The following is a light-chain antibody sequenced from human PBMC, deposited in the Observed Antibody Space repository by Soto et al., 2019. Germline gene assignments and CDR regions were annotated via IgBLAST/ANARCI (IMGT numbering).Light chain of an antibody. J-gene: IGKJ2*01. CDR2: GAS. Sequence: EIVLTQSPGTLSLSPGERATLSCRASQSVSSSYLAWYQQKPGQALRLLIYGASSRATGIPDRFSGSGSGTDFTLTISRLEPEDFAVYYCQLYGSSPMYTFGQGTKLEIK. V-gene: IGKV3-20*01. CDR3: QLYGSSPMYT. CDR1: QSVSSSY.